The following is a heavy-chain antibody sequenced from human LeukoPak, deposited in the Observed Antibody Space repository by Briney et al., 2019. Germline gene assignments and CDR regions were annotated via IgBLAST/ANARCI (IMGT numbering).Heavy chain of an antibody. CDR3: ARDIAARRLDY. D-gene: IGHD6-13*01. Sequence: GGSLRLSCAPSGFTFRSHGMHGVRQAPGRGLEGVAVIWYDGSDKYYADSVKGRFTISRDNSKNTLDLLMNSLRAEDTAVYYCARDIAARRLDYWGQGTLVTVSS. J-gene: IGHJ4*02. V-gene: IGHV3-33*01. CDR1: GFTFRSHG. CDR2: IWYDGSDK.